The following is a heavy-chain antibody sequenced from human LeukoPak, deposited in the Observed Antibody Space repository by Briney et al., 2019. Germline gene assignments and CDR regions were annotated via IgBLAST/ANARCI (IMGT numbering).Heavy chain of an antibody. V-gene: IGHV1-18*01. Sequence: ASVKVSCMASGYSFTSFGLSWVRQAPGQGPEWMGWISAASGSTNYAQKFQDRVTMTTDTSTSTAYMELRSLRSDDTAVYYCAKEQEGTAIGGVFDYWGQGTVVTVFS. D-gene: IGHD2-21*02. CDR3: AKEQEGTAIGGVFDY. J-gene: IGHJ4*02. CDR1: GYSFTSFG. CDR2: ISAASGST.